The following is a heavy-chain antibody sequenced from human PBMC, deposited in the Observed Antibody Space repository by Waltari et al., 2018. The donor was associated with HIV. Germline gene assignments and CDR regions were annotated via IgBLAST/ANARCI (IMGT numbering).Heavy chain of an antibody. D-gene: IGHD6-6*01. Sequence: EVQLVESGGGLVKPGGSLRLSCAASGFTFSSYSMNWVRQAPGKGVEWVAAISSNSSYIYYADAVEGRFSISRDNAKNSLYLQMNSLRAEDTAVYYCARVSAYSSSYNLDYWGQGTLVTVSS. J-gene: IGHJ4*02. CDR2: ISSNSSYI. CDR3: ARVSAYSSSYNLDY. CDR1: GFTFSSYS. V-gene: IGHV3-21*01.